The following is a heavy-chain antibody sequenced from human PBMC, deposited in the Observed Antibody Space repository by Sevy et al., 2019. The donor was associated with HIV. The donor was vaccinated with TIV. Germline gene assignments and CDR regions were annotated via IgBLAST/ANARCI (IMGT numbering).Heavy chain of an antibody. J-gene: IGHJ6*03. V-gene: IGHV4-39*01. D-gene: IGHD3-10*01. CDR3: ARLRGGYGNGWFYYYMDV. Sequence: SETLSLTCTVSGGSISSGGYYWSWIRQHPGKGLEWIGCITDSGSTYYNPSLKSRVTMSVDTSKNQFSLKLSSVTAADTAVHYCARLRGGYGNGWFYYYMDVWGKGTTVTVSS. CDR1: GGSISSGGYY. CDR2: ITDSGST.